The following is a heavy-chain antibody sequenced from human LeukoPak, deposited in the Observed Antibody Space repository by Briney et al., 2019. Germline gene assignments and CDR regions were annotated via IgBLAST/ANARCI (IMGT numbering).Heavy chain of an antibody. J-gene: IGHJ4*02. CDR2: ISSSSSYM. V-gene: IGHV3-21*01. CDR1: GLTFSDYN. CDR3: ATQFLGPRVY. D-gene: IGHD1-14*01. Sequence: PGGSLRLSCAASGLTFSDYNMNWVRQAPGKGLEWVSSISSSSSYMLYADSVKGRFTISRDNAKNSLYLQMDSLRAEDTAVYYCATQFLGPRVYWGQGTLVTVSS.